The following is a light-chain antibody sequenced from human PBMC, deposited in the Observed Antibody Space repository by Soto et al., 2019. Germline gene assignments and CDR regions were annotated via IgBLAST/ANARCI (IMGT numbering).Light chain of an antibody. Sequence: EIVLTQSPGTLSLSPGERATLSCRASQSVGSNFLAWYQQKPGQAPRLLIYAASSRATGIPDRFSGSGSGTDFTLTISRLEPEDFAVYYCQQYGTSPLTFGGGTKVEIK. J-gene: IGKJ4*01. V-gene: IGKV3-20*01. CDR1: QSVGSNF. CDR3: QQYGTSPLT. CDR2: AAS.